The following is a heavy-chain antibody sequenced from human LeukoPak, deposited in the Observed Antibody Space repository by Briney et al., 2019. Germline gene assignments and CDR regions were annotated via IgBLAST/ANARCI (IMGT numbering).Heavy chain of an antibody. CDR2: TYYRTKWYN. V-gene: IGHV6-1*01. CDR1: GDSLSSNSAT. CDR3: ARGNGYPFDY. D-gene: IGHD3-16*01. J-gene: IGHJ4*02. Sequence: SQTLPLTCAISGDSLSSNSATWNWVRQSPSRGLEWLGRTYYRTKWYNDYAVSVKGRLTINPDASKKQFSLQLNSVTPEDTAMYYCARGNGYPFDYWGQGTLVTVSS.